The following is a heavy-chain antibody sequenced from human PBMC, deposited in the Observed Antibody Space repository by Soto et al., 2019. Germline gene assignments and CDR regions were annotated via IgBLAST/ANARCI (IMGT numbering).Heavy chain of an antibody. J-gene: IGHJ6*02. CDR1: GYSFTSYW. CDR3: ARRGDVGYCSSTSCYLGGYYYYGMDV. Sequence: PGESLKISCKGSGYSFTSYWISWVRQMPGKGLEWMGRIDPSDSYTNYSPSFQGHVTISADKSISTAYLQWSSLKASDTAMYYCARRGDVGYCSSTSCYLGGYYYYGMDVWGQGTTVTVSS. CDR2: IDPSDSYT. D-gene: IGHD2-2*01. V-gene: IGHV5-10-1*01.